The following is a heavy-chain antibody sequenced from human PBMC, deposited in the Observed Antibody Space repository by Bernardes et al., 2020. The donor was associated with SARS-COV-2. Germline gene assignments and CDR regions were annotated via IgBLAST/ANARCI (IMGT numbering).Heavy chain of an antibody. CDR1: RFIFSTYW. CDR2: IKQDGTEK. CDR3: ARDRAVNWFDP. V-gene: IGHV3-7*01. D-gene: IGHD3-10*01. Sequence: WGSLRLSCAASRFIFSTYWMSWVRQAPGKGLEWVANIKQDGTEKYYVDSVKGRFTISRDNAKNSLYLQMNSLRAEDTAVYFCARDRAVNWFDPWGQGTLVTVSS. J-gene: IGHJ5*02.